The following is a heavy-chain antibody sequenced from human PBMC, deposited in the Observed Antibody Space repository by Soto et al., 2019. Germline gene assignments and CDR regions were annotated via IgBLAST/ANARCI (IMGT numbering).Heavy chain of an antibody. J-gene: IGHJ6*02. V-gene: IGHV4-61*03. D-gene: IGHD2-2*01. Sequence: PSETLSLSCSVSGGSVNSGNYYWSWLRQSPGKGLGYIGYIYFSGTTNYNPSLKSRLTISMDTSKNHFSLNLTSVTAEDTAVYYCARAAVVVVLPAAHPGRFNVWGQGTSDTVSS. CDR3: ARAAVVVVLPAAHPGRFNV. CDR1: GGSVNSGNYY. CDR2: IYFSGTT.